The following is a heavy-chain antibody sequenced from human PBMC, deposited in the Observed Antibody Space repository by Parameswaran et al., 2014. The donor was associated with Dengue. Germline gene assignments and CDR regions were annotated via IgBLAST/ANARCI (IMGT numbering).Heavy chain of an antibody. D-gene: IGHD2-15*01. CDR2: IYYSGST. J-gene: IGHJ5*02. Sequence: WIRQPPGKGLEWIGYIYYSGSTYYNPSLKSRVTISVDTSKNQFSLKLSSVTAADTAVYYCAREGCSGGSCYGGWFDPWGQGTLVTVSS. CDR3: AREGCSGGSCYGGWFDP. V-gene: IGHV4-31*02.